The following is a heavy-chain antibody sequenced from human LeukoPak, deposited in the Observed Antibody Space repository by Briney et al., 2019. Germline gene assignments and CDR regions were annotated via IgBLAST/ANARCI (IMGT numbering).Heavy chain of an antibody. CDR3: AKTTTGYSSGRFPGWPVDY. Sequence: GGSLRLSCAASGFTFSSYAMYWVRQAPGKGLEWVSGIFGSGGSTHYADSVKGRFTISRDNSKNTVYLQMNSLRAEDTAVYYCAKTTTGYSSGRFPGWPVDYWGQGTLVTVFS. CDR1: GFTFSSYA. CDR2: IFGSGGST. D-gene: IGHD6-19*01. J-gene: IGHJ4*02. V-gene: IGHV3-23*01.